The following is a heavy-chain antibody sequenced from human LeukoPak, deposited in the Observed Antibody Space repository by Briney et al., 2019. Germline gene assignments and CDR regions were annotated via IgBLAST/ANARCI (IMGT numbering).Heavy chain of an antibody. CDR3: ARVRYDSSGYLFDY. CDR1: GLTVSSNY. D-gene: IGHD3-22*01. Sequence: PGGSLRLSCAASGLTVSSNYMSWVRQAPGKGLEWVSVIYSGGSTYYADSVKGRFTISRDNSKNTLYLQMNSLRAEDTAVYYCARVRYDSSGYLFDYWGQGTLVTVSS. J-gene: IGHJ4*02. CDR2: IYSGGST. V-gene: IGHV3-66*01.